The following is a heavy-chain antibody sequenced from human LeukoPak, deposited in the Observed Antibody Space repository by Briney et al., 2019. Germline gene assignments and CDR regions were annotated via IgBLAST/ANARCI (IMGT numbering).Heavy chain of an antibody. J-gene: IGHJ4*02. CDR1: GGSISSYY. CDR3: ARHPGDFWSGYYTGYYFDY. Sequence: KTSETLSLTCTVSGGSISSYYWSWIRQPPGKGLEWIGYIYYSGSTNYNPSLKSRVTISADTSKNQFSLKLSSVTAADTAVYYCARHPGDFWSGYYTGYYFDYWGQGTLVTVSS. V-gene: IGHV4-59*08. CDR2: IYYSGST. D-gene: IGHD3-3*01.